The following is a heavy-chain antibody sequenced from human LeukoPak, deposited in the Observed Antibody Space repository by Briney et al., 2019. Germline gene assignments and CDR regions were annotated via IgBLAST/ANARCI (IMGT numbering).Heavy chain of an antibody. D-gene: IGHD3-10*01. V-gene: IGHV4-39*02. J-gene: IGHJ4*02. CDR2: IYYSGST. CDR3: ARAGFGLHDY. Sequence: SETLSLTCTVSGGSISSSSYYWGWIRQPPGKGLEWIGSIYYSGSTYYNPSLKSRVTISKSQLSLKLSSVTAADTAVYYCARAGFGLHDYWGQGTLVTVSS. CDR1: GGSISSSSYY.